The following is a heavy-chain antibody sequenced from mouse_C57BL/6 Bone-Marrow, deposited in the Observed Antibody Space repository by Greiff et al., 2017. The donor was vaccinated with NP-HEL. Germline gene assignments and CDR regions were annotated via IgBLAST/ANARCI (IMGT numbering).Heavy chain of an antibody. V-gene: IGHV14-3*01. CDR1: GFNIKNTY. CDR2: IDPANGNT. CDR3: ALITTVVAWYFDV. D-gene: IGHD1-1*01. J-gene: IGHJ1*03. Sequence: EVKLQESVAELVRPGASVKLSCTASGFNIKNTYMHWVKQRPEQGLEWIGRIDPANGNTKYAPKFQGKATITADTSSNTAYLQLSSLTSEDTAIYYCALITTVVAWYFDVWGTGTTVTVSS.